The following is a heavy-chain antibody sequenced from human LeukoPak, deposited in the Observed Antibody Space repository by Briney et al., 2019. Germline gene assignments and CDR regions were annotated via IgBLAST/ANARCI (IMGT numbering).Heavy chain of an antibody. Sequence: GGSLRLSCAASGFTFSNSAMSWVRQAPGKGLEWVSAMSGSGHSTYYAGSVNGRFTISRDNSKNTLYLQMDSLRAEDTAVYYCAKDTPFLIAVAGNHYYFDYWGQGTLVTVSS. D-gene: IGHD6-19*01. J-gene: IGHJ4*02. CDR2: MSGSGHST. V-gene: IGHV3-23*01. CDR3: AKDTPFLIAVAGNHYYFDY. CDR1: GFTFSNSA.